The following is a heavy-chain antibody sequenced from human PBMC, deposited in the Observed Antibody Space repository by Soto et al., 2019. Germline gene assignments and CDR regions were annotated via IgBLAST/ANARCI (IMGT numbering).Heavy chain of an antibody. Sequence: QVQLQESGPGLVKPSQTLSLTCTVSGGSMTNGDYYWSWIRQHPGQGLEWIGYIYYSGSTYYNPSLKSRVTMSVDTSKNQFSLKLNSVTAADTAVYYCARGELWCDYWGQGILVTVSS. V-gene: IGHV4-31*03. CDR1: GGSMTNGDYY. J-gene: IGHJ4*02. CDR2: IYYSGST. D-gene: IGHD5-18*01. CDR3: ARGELWCDY.